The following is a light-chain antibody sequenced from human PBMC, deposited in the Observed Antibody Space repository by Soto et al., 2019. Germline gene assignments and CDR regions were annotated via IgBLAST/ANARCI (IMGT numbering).Light chain of an antibody. CDR3: AAWDDSLNGYV. Sequence: QSVLTQPPSASGTPGQRVTISCSGSSSNIGSNTVNWYHQLPGTAPKLLIYNNYQRSSGVPDRFSGSKSGTSASLAISGLQSEDEADYYCAAWDDSLNGYVFGTGTKVPS. CDR1: SSNIGSNT. CDR2: NNY. J-gene: IGLJ1*01. V-gene: IGLV1-44*01.